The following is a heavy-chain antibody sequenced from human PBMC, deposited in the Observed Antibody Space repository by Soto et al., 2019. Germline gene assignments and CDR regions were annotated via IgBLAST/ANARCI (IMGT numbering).Heavy chain of an antibody. V-gene: IGHV1-8*01. J-gene: IGHJ6*02. Sequence: ASVKVSCTASGYTFTSYDINWVRQATGQGLEWMGWMNPNSGNTVYAQKFQGRVTMTRNTSISTAYMELSSLRSEDTAVYYCARGFGYCTNGVCYNYYYYGMDVWGQGTTVTVSS. CDR2: MNPNSGNT. CDR1: GYTFTSYD. D-gene: IGHD2-8*01. CDR3: ARGFGYCTNGVCYNYYYYGMDV.